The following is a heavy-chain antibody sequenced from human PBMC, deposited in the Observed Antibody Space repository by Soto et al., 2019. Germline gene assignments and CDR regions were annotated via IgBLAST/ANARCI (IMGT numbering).Heavy chain of an antibody. J-gene: IGHJ5*02. CDR2: ILYYGSNN. V-gene: IGHV3-30*03. Sequence: GGSLRLSCAASGFTFSSYGMHWVRQAPGKGLEWVAVILYYGSNNYYADSVKGRFTISRDISKNTLYLQMNSLRAEYTAVYYCATSLAVAGQKNWFDPWGQGTLVTVSS. CDR1: GFTFSSYG. CDR3: ATSLAVAGQKNWFDP. D-gene: IGHD6-19*01.